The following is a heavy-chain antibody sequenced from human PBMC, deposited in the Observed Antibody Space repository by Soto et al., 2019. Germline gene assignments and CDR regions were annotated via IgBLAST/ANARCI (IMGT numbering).Heavy chain of an antibody. J-gene: IGHJ4*02. CDR1: GFTFSSYG. CDR2: ISYDGGNK. V-gene: IGHV3-30*18. D-gene: IGHD3-22*01. CDR3: AKDTYYHDSSGYYVFDY. Sequence: QVQLVESGGGVVQPGRSLRLSCAASGFTFSSYGVLWVRQAPGKGLEWVALISYDGGNKYYADSVKGRFTISRDNSKNTLYLQMNSLRAEDTAVYYCAKDTYYHDSSGYYVFDYWGQGTLVTVSS.